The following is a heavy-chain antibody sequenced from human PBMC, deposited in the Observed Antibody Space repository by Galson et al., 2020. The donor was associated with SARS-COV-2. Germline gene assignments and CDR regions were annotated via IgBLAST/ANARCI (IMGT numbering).Heavy chain of an antibody. CDR2: ISYDGSNE. CDR3: AKAFSTSEPITFVGVGFTAAFDI. CDR1: GFTFSSYA. D-gene: IGHD3-16*01. V-gene: IGHV3-30*15. J-gene: IGHJ3*02. Sequence: GGSLRLSCTASGFTFSSYAMQWVRQAPGKGLEWVTVISYDGSNEYYADSVKGRFTISRDNSKITLYLQMSSLRPEDTAVYYCAKAFSTSEPITFVGVGFTAAFDIWGQGTMVTASA.